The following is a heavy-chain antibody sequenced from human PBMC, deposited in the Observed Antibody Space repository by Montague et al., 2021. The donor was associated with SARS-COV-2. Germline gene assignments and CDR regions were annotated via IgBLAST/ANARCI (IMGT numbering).Heavy chain of an antibody. CDR3: ARHVTFGGVVVALDY. CDR1: GASISSSENS. D-gene: IGHD3-16*02. J-gene: IGHJ4*02. V-gene: IGHV4-39*01. Sequence: SETLSLTCTVSGASISSSENSWGWIRQSPGKGLEWFGSIFYSGTTYFNPSLRSRIAISVDTSKNQFSLTVTSVTAADTAVYYCARHVTFGGVVVALDYWGQGHLVSVSS. CDR2: IFYSGTT.